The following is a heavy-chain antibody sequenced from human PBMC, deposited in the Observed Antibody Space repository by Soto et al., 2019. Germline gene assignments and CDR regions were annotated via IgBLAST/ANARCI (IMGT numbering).Heavy chain of an antibody. J-gene: IGHJ6*02. CDR3: SRRRGPGLFYGTDV. V-gene: IGHV4-61*01. CDR2: IYFSGFT. Sequence: QVQLRESGPGVVKPSETLPLTCSVSGASVDRDTSYWIWSRQTPGKGLEWIGYIYFSGFTDYNPSLKSRATISVDASRNQFSLKLDPVTAADTAVYYCSRRRGPGLFYGTDVWGQGTTVTVSS. CDR1: GASVDRDTSY.